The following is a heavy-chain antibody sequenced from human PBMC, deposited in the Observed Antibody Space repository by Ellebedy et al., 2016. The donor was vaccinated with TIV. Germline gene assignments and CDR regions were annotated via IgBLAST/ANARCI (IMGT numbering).Heavy chain of an antibody. CDR2: INAGNGNT. Sequence: AASVKVSCKASGYTFTRYAIHWVRQAPGQRLEWMGWINAGNGNTKYSQKFQGRVTITRDTSACTAYVELSSLRSEDTAVYYCARDLVGFVGDTYERSSFGMDVWGQGTTVTVSS. CDR1: GYTFTRYA. CDR3: ARDLVGFVGDTYERSSFGMDV. V-gene: IGHV1-3*01. J-gene: IGHJ6*02. D-gene: IGHD5-18*01.